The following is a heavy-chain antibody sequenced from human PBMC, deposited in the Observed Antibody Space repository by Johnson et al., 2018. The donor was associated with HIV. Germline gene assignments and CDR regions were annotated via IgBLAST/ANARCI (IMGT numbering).Heavy chain of an antibody. V-gene: IGHV3-53*01. CDR1: GFTVSGNY. Sequence: EVQLVESGGGVVQPGRSLRLSCAASGFTVSGNYMNWVRQAPGKGLEWVSVIYSGDGTYYADSVKGRFTISRDNSKNTPYLQMDSLRAEDTAVYYCAREETMVGLGAFDIWGQGTMVTVSS. CDR2: IYSGDGT. CDR3: AREETMVGLGAFDI. D-gene: IGHD4/OR15-4a*01. J-gene: IGHJ3*02.